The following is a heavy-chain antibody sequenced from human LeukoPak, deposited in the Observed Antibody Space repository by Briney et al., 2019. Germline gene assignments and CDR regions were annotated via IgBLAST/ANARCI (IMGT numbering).Heavy chain of an antibody. CDR2: IGFGGDDT. D-gene: IGHD5-12*01. V-gene: IGHV3-23*01. CDR3: ARVRYGGYADY. Sequence: PGGSLRLSCAASGFIFSSYALSWVRQAPGKGLEWVSSIGFGGDDTYYADSVKGRFTISRDNSKNKLHLQMNSLRDEDTAMYYCARVRYGGYADYWGQGALVTVSS. J-gene: IGHJ4*02. CDR1: GFIFSSYA.